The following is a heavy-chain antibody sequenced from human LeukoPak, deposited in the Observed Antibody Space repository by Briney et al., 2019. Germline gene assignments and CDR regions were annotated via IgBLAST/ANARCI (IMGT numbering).Heavy chain of an antibody. CDR3: ARQLHQWLGMFDY. CDR1: GFTFSSYA. V-gene: IGHV3-23*01. J-gene: IGHJ4*02. D-gene: IGHD6-19*01. Sequence: PGGSLRLSCAASGFTFSSYAMSWVRQAPGKGLEWVSAISGSGGSTYYADSVKGRFTISRDNSKNTLYLQMNSLRAEDTAVYYCARQLHQWLGMFDYWGQGTLVTVSS. CDR2: ISGSGGST.